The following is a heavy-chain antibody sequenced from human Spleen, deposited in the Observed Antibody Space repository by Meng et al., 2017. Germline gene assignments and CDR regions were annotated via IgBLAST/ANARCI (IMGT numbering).Heavy chain of an antibody. CDR2: INHSGST. D-gene: IGHD4-11*01. CDR3: ARGPTTMAHDFDY. CDR1: GGSFSDYY. Sequence: QVQFQQLGAGLWQPSETLSLSCVVSGGSFSDYYWSWIRQPPGKGLEWIGEINHSGSTNYNPSLESRATISVDTSQNNLSLKLSSVTAADSAVYYCARGPTTMAHDFDYWGQGTLVTVSS. J-gene: IGHJ4*02. V-gene: IGHV4-34*01.